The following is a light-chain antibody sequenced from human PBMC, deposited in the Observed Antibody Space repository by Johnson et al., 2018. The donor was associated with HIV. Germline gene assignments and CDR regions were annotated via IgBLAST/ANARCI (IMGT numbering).Light chain of an antibody. Sequence: QSVLTQPPSVSAAPGQKVTISCSGSSSNIGNNYVSWYQQFPGTAPKLLIYDNNKRPSGIPDRFSGSKSGTSATLGITGLQTGDEADYYCGTWHSSLSTGGGFGSGTKVTVL. CDR3: GTWHSSLSTGGG. CDR1: SSNIGNNY. J-gene: IGLJ1*01. CDR2: DNN. V-gene: IGLV1-51*01.